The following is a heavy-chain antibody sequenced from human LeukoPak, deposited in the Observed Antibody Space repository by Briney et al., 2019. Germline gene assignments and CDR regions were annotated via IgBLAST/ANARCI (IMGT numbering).Heavy chain of an antibody. J-gene: IGHJ4*02. Sequence: PSETLSLTCTVSGGSISSGGYYWSWIRQHPGKGLEWIGYIYYSGSTYYNPSLKSRVTISVDTSKNQFSLKLSSVTAADTAVYYCARYCSSTSCYTNPFDYWGQGTLVTVSS. D-gene: IGHD2-2*02. CDR3: ARYCSSTSCYTNPFDY. V-gene: IGHV4-31*03. CDR1: GGSISSGGYY. CDR2: IYYSGST.